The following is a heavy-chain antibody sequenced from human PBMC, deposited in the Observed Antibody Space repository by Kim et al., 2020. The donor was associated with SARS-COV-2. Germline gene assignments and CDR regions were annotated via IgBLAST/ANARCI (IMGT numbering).Heavy chain of an antibody. V-gene: IGHV3-73*01. Sequence: GGSLKLSCAASGFTFSGSTMHWVRQASGKGLEWVGRIRSKANSYATAYGASMKGRFTISRDDSKNTAYLQMNSLKIEDTAVYYCTRVNPIVGGWYDAFDVWGQGTMVTVSS. CDR2: IRSKANSYAT. CDR3: TRVNPIVGGWYDAFDV. CDR1: GFTFSGST. J-gene: IGHJ3*01. D-gene: IGHD6-19*01.